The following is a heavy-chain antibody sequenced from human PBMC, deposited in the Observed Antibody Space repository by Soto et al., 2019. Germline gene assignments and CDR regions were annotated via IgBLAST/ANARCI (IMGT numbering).Heavy chain of an antibody. CDR1: GYTLTELS. CDR3: ATGATFYYGMDV. CDR2: FDPEDGET. J-gene: IGHJ6*02. V-gene: IGHV1-24*01. Sequence: ASVKVSCKVSGYTLTELSMHWVRQAPGKGLEWMGGFDPEDGETIYAQEFQGRVTMTEDTSTDTAYMELSSLRSEDTAVYYCATGATFYYGMDVWGQGTTVTVSS. D-gene: IGHD1-26*01.